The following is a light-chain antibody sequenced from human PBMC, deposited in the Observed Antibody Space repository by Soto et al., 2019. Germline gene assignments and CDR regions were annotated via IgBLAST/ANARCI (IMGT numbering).Light chain of an antibody. V-gene: IGLV2-8*01. CDR2: EVS. J-gene: IGLJ2*01. CDR1: SGDIGSHSY. CDR3: SSYAGNNNVI. Sequence: QSALTQPASVSGSPGQSITISCTGASGDIGSHSYVSWYQQHPGKAPKLLIYEVSKRPSGVPDRFSASTSGNTASLTVSGLQADDEADYYCSSYAGNNNVIFGGGTKVTVL.